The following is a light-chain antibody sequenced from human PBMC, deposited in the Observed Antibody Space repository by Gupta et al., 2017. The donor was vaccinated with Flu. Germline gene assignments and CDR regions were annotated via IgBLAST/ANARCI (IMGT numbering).Light chain of an antibody. CDR1: SSDIGGYNY. Sequence: QSALTQPASVSGSPGQSLTISCTGTSSDIGGYNYVSWYRQYPGKAPKLMIYDVSNRPSGVSYRFSGSKSGNTASLTTSGLLADDEADYYCSSYTSSGALVFGGGTRVTVL. V-gene: IGLV2-14*03. J-gene: IGLJ2*01. CDR3: SSYTSSGALV. CDR2: DVS.